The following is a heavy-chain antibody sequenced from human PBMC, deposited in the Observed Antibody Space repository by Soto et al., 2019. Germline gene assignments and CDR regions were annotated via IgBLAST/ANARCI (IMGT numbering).Heavy chain of an antibody. J-gene: IGHJ3*02. D-gene: IGHD6-19*01. CDR1: GFTFSSYA. CDR3: AKDPYFAVAEGLAFDI. V-gene: IGHV3-23*01. Sequence: EVQLLESGGGLVQPGGSLRLSCAASGFTFSSYAMSWVRQAPGKGLVGFSAISGSGGSTYYADSVKGRFTISRDNSKNTLYLQMNSLRAEDTAVYYCAKDPYFAVAEGLAFDIWGQGTMVTVSS. CDR2: ISGSGGST.